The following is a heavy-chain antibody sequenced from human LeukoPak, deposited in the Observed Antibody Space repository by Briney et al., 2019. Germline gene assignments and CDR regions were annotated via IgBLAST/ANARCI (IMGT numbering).Heavy chain of an antibody. CDR1: GGSISSYY. CDR2: IYYSGST. Sequence: SETLSLTCTVSGGSISSYYWSWIRQPPGKGLEWIGYIYYSGSTNYNPSLRSRVTISLDTSKSQFSLKLKSVAAADTAVYYCARWDGYNSQFDYWGQGTLVSVSS. J-gene: IGHJ4*02. V-gene: IGHV4-59*01. CDR3: ARWDGYNSQFDY. D-gene: IGHD5-24*01.